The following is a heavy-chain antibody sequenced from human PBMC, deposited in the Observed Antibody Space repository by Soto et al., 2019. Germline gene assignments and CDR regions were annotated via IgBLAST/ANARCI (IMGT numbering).Heavy chain of an antibody. CDR3: ARRKYLGYCSSTSCTWYFDY. CDR2: INHSGST. D-gene: IGHD2-2*01. V-gene: IGHV4-34*01. CDR1: VGSFSGYY. Sequence: SETLGITCAFYVGSFSGYYWSWIRQPPGRGLDWIGEINHSGSTNYNPSLKSRVTISVDTSKNQFSLNLSSVTAADTAVYYCARRKYLGYCSSTSCTWYFDYWGQGTMVTVSS. J-gene: IGHJ4*02.